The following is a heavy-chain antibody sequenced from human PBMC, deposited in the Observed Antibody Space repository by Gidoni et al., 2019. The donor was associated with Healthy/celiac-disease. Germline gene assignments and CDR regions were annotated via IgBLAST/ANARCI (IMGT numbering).Heavy chain of an antibody. CDR2: ISGSGGST. D-gene: IGHD2-15*01. CDR1: GFTFSSYA. J-gene: IGHJ4*02. CDR3: AKDHRYCSGGSCYFKDLVFDY. V-gene: IGHV3-23*04. Sequence: EVQLVESGGGLVQPGGSLRLSCAASGFTFSSYAMSWVRQAPGKGLEWVSAISGSGGSTYYADSVKGRFTISRDNSKNTLYLQMNSLRAEDTAVYYCAKDHRYCSGGSCYFKDLVFDYWGQGTLVTVSS.